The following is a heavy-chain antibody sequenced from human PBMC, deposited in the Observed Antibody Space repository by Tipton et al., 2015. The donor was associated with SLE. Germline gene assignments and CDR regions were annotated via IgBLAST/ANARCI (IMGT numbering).Heavy chain of an antibody. CDR1: GGSISSYY. CDR2: IFTSGST. Sequence: TLSLTCTVSGGSISSYYWSWIRQPPGKGLEWIGYIFTSGSTNYNPSLKSRVTISLDTSKNQFSLKLSSVTAADTAVYYCARGQQLGNWFDPWGQGTLVTVSS. CDR3: ARGQQLGNWFDP. V-gene: IGHV4-4*09. D-gene: IGHD6-13*01. J-gene: IGHJ5*02.